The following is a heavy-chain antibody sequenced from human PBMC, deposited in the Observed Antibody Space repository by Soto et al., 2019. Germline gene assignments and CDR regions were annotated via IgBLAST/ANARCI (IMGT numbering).Heavy chain of an antibody. Sequence: ASVEVSCKXSGYTLTELSMHWVRQAPGKGLEWMGGFDPEDGETIYAQKFQGRVTMTEDTSTDTAYMELSSLRSEDTAVYYCATGIRDYDFWSGYPRVNDAFDIWGQGTMVTVSS. CDR3: ATGIRDYDFWSGYPRVNDAFDI. CDR2: FDPEDGET. J-gene: IGHJ3*02. CDR1: GYTLTELS. V-gene: IGHV1-24*01. D-gene: IGHD3-3*01.